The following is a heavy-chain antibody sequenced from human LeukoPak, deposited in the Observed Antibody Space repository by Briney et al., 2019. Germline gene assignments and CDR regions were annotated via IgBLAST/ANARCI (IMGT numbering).Heavy chain of an antibody. CDR3: ARYYGSGSYPPYYYYYYMDV. CDR2: IYHSGST. Sequence: SGTLSLTCAVSGGSISSSNWWSWVRQPPGKGLEWIGEIYHSGSTNHNPSLKSRVTISVDTSKNQFSLKLSSVTAADTAVYYCARYYGSGSYPPYYYYYYMDVWGKGTTVTISS. J-gene: IGHJ6*03. V-gene: IGHV4-4*02. D-gene: IGHD3-10*01. CDR1: GGSISSSNW.